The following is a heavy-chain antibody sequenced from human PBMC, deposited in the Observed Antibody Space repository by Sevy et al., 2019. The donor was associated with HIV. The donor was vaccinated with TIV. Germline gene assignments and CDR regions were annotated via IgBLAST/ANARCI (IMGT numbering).Heavy chain of an antibody. Sequence: GGSLRLSCAASGFTFSTYGMHWVRQAPGKGLEWVAVIWSDGSNTYYADSVKGRFTISRDIAKNTLHLQMNSLRAEDTAVYYCARDLEFYDYGDYGPAFMPDYWGQGTLVTVSS. D-gene: IGHD4-17*01. CDR2: IWSDGSNT. J-gene: IGHJ4*02. V-gene: IGHV3-33*01. CDR1: GFTFSTYG. CDR3: ARDLEFYDYGDYGPAFMPDY.